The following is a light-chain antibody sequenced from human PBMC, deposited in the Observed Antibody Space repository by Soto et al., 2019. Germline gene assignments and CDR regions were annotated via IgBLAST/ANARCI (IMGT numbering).Light chain of an antibody. CDR3: QQYSDWPPGT. V-gene: IGKV3-15*01. Sequence: EIVMTQAPATLSVSPGERVTLSCRASQSIRTKLVWYQQKPGQAPRLIIYGAYIRAIGIPDRFSGSGSGTEFTLTISSLQSEDFAVYYCQQYSDWPPGTLGQGTKVDIK. CDR1: QSIRTK. CDR2: GAY. J-gene: IGKJ1*01.